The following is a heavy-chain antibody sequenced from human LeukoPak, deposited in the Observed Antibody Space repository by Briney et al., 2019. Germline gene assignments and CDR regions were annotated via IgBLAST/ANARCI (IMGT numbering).Heavy chain of an antibody. J-gene: IGHJ3*01. CDR3: AKDQYTTQKLWGDYYRASDAFDL. Sequence: PGGSLRLSCVASGFTFNSYAMSWVRQAPGKGLEWVSGLSGGGGSTYYADSVKGRFTISRDNSKNTLYLQMNSLSAADTAVYYCAKDQYTTQKLWGDYYRASDAFDLWGQGTMVTVSS. V-gene: IGHV3-23*01. D-gene: IGHD3-3*01. CDR2: LSGGGGST. CDR1: GFTFNSYA.